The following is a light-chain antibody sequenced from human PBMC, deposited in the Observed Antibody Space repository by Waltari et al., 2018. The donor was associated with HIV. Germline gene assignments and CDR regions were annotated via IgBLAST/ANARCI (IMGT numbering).Light chain of an antibody. CDR3: SSYSSRTPLAV. J-gene: IGLJ7*01. Sequence: QSALTQPASVSGSPGQSITISCTGTSSDIGDYDYVSWYQLHPGKAPKLIIYEIRNRPSGVSDRFAGSKSGNTASLTISGLQAEDEANYYCSSYSSRTPLAVFGGGTQVTVL. CDR2: EIR. CDR1: SSDIGDYDY. V-gene: IGLV2-14*03.